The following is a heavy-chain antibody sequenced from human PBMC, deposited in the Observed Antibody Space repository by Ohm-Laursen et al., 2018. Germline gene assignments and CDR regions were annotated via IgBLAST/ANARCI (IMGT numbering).Heavy chain of an antibody. CDR3: ARGLWWFDP. Sequence: TLSLTCVVSGYSISSGYFWGWIRQPPGQGLEWIGTIYHSGSTYYNPSLKGRVTISVETSKNQFSQKLSSVTAADTALYYCARGLWWFDPWGQGTLVTVSS. J-gene: IGHJ5*02. CDR2: IYHSGST. CDR1: GYSISSGYF. V-gene: IGHV4-38-2*01.